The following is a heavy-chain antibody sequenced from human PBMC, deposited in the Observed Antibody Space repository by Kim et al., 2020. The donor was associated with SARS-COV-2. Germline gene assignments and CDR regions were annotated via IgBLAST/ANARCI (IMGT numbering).Heavy chain of an antibody. Sequence: SETLSLTCTVSGGSISSYYWSWIRQPPGKGLEWIGYTYYSGSTNYNPSLKSRVTISVDTSKNQFSLKLSSVTAADTAVYYCARNSTSQQAPQYYFDYWGQGTLVTVSS. D-gene: IGHD2-2*01. CDR3: ARNSTSQQAPQYYFDY. J-gene: IGHJ4*02. V-gene: IGHV4-59*08. CDR1: GGSISSYY. CDR2: TYYSGST.